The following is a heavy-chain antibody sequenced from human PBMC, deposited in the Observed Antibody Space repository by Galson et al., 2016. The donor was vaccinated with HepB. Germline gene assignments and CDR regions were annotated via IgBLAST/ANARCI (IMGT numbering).Heavy chain of an antibody. D-gene: IGHD5-12*01. Sequence: GGTTTYAQKFQGSVTMTRDTSTTTVYMELSSLRSADTAVYYCARGADSGYDLGDYWGQGTLVTVSS. CDR2: GGTT. V-gene: IGHV1-46*01. J-gene: IGHJ4*02. CDR3: ARGADSGYDLGDY.